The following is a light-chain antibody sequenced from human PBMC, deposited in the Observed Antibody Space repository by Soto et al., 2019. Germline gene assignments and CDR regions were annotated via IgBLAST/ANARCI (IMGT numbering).Light chain of an antibody. CDR2: AAS. Sequence: DIQMTQSPSSLSASVGDRVTITCRASQVIGNDLGWYQQKPGKAPKRLIYAASSLESGVPARDSGSGSGTEFTLTLSSLQTEYFATDYCLQHNSYPRAFGQGTKVETK. V-gene: IGKV1-17*01. CDR1: QVIGND. J-gene: IGKJ1*01. CDR3: LQHNSYPRA.